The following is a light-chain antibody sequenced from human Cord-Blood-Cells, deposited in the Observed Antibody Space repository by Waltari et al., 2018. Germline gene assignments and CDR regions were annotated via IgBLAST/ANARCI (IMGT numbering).Light chain of an antibody. Sequence: IVMTQSHATLSVSPGERATLSCRASQSVSSDSARYQQKPVQSPRLLIYGASTRATVIPARFRGSGSGTEFSLTSSSLQSEYYAVYYCQQYNNWPTFGQGTKLEIK. CDR3: QQYNNWPT. J-gene: IGKJ2*01. CDR2: GAS. CDR1: QSVSSD. V-gene: IGKV3-15*01.